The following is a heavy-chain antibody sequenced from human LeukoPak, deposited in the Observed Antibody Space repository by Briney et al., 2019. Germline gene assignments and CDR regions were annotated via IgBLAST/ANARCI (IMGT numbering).Heavy chain of an antibody. Sequence: SQTLSLTCAISGDSVSSNSAAWGWTRQSPSRGLEWLGRTYYRSGWYNDYALSVESRITINPDTCKNQVSLQLTSVTPEDTAVYYCSRDLAWGPTNFWGQGTLVTVSS. D-gene: IGHD7-27*01. J-gene: IGHJ4*02. V-gene: IGHV6-1*01. CDR1: GDSVSSNSAA. CDR3: SRDLAWGPTNF. CDR2: TYYRSGWYN.